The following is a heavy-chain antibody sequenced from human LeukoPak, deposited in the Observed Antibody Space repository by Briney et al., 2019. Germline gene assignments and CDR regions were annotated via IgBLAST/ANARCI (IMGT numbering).Heavy chain of an antibody. D-gene: IGHD3-22*01. V-gene: IGHV1-24*01. CDR2: FDPEDGET. CDR3: ATDYYDSSGYLGWKY. CDR1: GYTLTELS. J-gene: IGHJ4*02. Sequence: GASVKVSCKVSGYTLTELSMHWVRQAPGKGLEWMGGFDPEDGETIYAQKFQGRVTMTEDTSTVTAYMELSSLRSEDTAVYYCATDYYDSSGYLGWKYWGQGTLVTVSS.